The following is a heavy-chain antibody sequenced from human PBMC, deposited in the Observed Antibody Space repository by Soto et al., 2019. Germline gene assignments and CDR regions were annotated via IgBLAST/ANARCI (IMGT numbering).Heavy chain of an antibody. J-gene: IGHJ6*03. CDR2: INHSGST. D-gene: IGHD6-19*01. CDR1: GGSFSCYY. CDR3: AREGSSGWYYYYYYMDV. Sequence: PSETLSLTCAVYGGSFSCYYWSWIRQPPGKGLEWIGEINHSGSTNYNPSIKSRVTISVDTSKNQFSLKLSSVTAADTAVYYCAREGSSGWYYYYYYMDVWGKGTTVTVSS. V-gene: IGHV4-34*01.